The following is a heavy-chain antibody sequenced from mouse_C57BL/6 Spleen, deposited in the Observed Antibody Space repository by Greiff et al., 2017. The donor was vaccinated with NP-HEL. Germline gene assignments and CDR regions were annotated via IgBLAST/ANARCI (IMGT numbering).Heavy chain of an antibody. Sequence: QVQLKESGPGILQSSQTLSLTCSFSGFSLSTSGMGVSWIRQPSGKGLEWLAHIYWDDDKRYNPSLKSRLTISKDTSRNQVFLKITSVDTADTATYYCARSPLRLRAMDYWDQGTSVTVSS. J-gene: IGHJ4*01. CDR2: IYWDDDK. CDR3: ARSPLRLRAMDY. D-gene: IGHD3-2*02. CDR1: GFSLSTSGMG. V-gene: IGHV8-12*01.